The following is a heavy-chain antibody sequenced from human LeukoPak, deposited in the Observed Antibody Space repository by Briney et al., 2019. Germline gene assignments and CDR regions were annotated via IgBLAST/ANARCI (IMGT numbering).Heavy chain of an antibody. V-gene: IGHV4-34*01. CDR3: ARRSPRTGWFDP. D-gene: IGHD1-1*01. J-gene: IGHJ5*02. Sequence: SETLSLTCAVYGGSFSGCYWSWIRQPPGKGLEWIGEINHSGSTNYNPSLKSRVTISVDTSKNQFSPKLSSVTAADTAVYYCARRSPRTGWFDPWGQGTLVTVSS. CDR2: INHSGST. CDR1: GGSFSGCY.